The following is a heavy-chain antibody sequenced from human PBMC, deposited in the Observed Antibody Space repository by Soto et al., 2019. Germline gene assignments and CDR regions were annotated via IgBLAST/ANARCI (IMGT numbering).Heavy chain of an antibody. J-gene: IGHJ4*02. CDR1: GFTFSSYA. Sequence: GGSLRLCCAASGFTFSSYAMSWVRQAPGKGLEWVSAISGSGGSTYYADSVKGRFTISRDNSKNTLYLQMNSLRAEDTAVYYCAKDRITMIVVVITYFDYWGQGTLVTSPQ. CDR3: AKDRITMIVVVITYFDY. D-gene: IGHD3-22*01. V-gene: IGHV3-23*01. CDR2: ISGSGGST.